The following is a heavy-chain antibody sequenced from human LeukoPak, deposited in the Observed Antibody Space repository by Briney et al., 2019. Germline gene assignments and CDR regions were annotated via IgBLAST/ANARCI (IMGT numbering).Heavy chain of an antibody. V-gene: IGHV3-21*01. CDR1: GFTFSSYE. D-gene: IGHD3-22*01. J-gene: IGHJ4*02. CDR2: ISSSSSYI. CDR3: ARGYYDSSGSFDY. Sequence: PGGSLRLSCVASGFTFSSYEMNWVRQAPGKGLEWVSSISSSSSYIYYADSVKGRFTISRDNAKNSLYLQMNSLRAEDTAVYYCARGYYDSSGSFDYWGQGTLVTVSS.